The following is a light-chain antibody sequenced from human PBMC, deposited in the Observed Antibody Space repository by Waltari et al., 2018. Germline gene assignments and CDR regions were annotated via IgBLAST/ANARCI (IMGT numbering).Light chain of an antibody. CDR1: HSVGGT. CDR3: QHHVRLPVT. Sequence: EIVLTQSPGTLSLSPGERATLSCWASHSVGGTLAWYQQKPGQAPRLLIYGASSRATGIPDRFSGSGSGTVFSLSISRLEPEDSAVYYCQHHVRLPVTFGQGTKVEIK. J-gene: IGKJ1*01. CDR2: GAS. V-gene: IGKV3-20*01.